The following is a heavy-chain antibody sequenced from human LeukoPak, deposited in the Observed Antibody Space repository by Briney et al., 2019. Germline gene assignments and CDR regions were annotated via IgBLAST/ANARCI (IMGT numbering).Heavy chain of an antibody. Sequence: SETLSLTCTVSGGSISSSSYYWGWIRQPPGKGLEWIGSIYYSGSTYYNPSLKGRVTISVDTSKNQFSLKLSSVTAADTAVYYCAKGGHSSGWYHDYWGQGTLVTVSS. CDR1: GGSISSSSYY. CDR2: IYYSGST. J-gene: IGHJ4*02. D-gene: IGHD6-19*01. CDR3: AKGGHSSGWYHDY. V-gene: IGHV4-39*01.